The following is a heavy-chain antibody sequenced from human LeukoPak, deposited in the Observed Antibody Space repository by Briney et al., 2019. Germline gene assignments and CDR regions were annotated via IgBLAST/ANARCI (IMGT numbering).Heavy chain of an antibody. CDR2: IGIRGDT. V-gene: IGHV3-13*01. CDR1: GFTFIDYD. J-gene: IGHJ4*02. D-gene: IGHD1-14*01. Sequence: GGSLRLSCAASGFTFIDYDMHWVRQVIGKGLEWVSAIGIRGDTHYSGSVKGRFTISRENAESSLYLQMNSLRAEDTAVYYCARDLFQTKIFDYWGQGTLVTVSS. CDR3: ARDLFQTKIFDY.